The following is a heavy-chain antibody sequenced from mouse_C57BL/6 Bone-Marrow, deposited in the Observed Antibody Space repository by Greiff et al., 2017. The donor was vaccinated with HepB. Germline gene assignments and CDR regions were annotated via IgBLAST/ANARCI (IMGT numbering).Heavy chain of an antibody. CDR1: GFTFSDYG. D-gene: IGHD2-1*01. CDR3: ARRDYGNWFAY. CDR2: ISNLAYSI. V-gene: IGHV5-15*01. Sequence: VQLKESGGGLVQPGGSLKLSCAASGFTFSDYGMAWVRQAPRKGPEWVAFISNLAYSIYYADTVTGRFTISRENAKNTLYLEMSSLRSEDTAMYYCARRDYGNWFAYWGQGTLVTVSA. J-gene: IGHJ3*01.